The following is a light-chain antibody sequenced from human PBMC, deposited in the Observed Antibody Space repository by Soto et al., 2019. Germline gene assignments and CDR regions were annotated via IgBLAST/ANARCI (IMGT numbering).Light chain of an antibody. Sequence: EIVLTQSPGTLSLSPGERATLSCRASQSVSSSYLAWYQQKPGQAPRLLIYGASSRATGIPDRFSGSGSGTDFTLTLSRLEPEDFAVYYCQHYGSSPWTFGQGTKVDIK. J-gene: IGKJ1*01. V-gene: IGKV3-20*01. CDR1: QSVSSSY. CDR3: QHYGSSPWT. CDR2: GAS.